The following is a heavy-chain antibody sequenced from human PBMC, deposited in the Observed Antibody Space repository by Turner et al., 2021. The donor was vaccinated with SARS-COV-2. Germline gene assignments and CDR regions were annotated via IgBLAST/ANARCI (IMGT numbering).Heavy chain of an antibody. D-gene: IGHD5-18*01. CDR3: ARGLSRPYTAMVAY. V-gene: IGHV1-8*01. CDR1: GYTFTSYD. J-gene: IGHJ4*02. Sequence: VQLVQSGAEVKKPGASVKVSCKASGYTFTSYDINWVRQATGQGLEWMGWMNTNSGNTGYAKKFQGRVTMTRNTSISTAYMELSSLRSEDTAVYYCARGLSRPYTAMVAYWGQGTLVTVSS. CDR2: MNTNSGNT.